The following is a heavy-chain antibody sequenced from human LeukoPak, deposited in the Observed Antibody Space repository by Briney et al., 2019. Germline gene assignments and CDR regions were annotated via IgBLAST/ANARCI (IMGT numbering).Heavy chain of an antibody. D-gene: IGHD3-10*01. Sequence: PGGSLRLSCEGSGCSFSSHWMTWVRQSPGKGPEWVANIKQDESEAYTVDSVKGRFTISRDNAKNSVYLHMNSLRAEDTALYYCARLSAYYYGSFFYYYMDVWGKGTTVTVSS. J-gene: IGHJ6*03. CDR1: GCSFSSHW. V-gene: IGHV3-7*01. CDR3: ARLSAYYYGSFFYYYMDV. CDR2: IKQDESEA.